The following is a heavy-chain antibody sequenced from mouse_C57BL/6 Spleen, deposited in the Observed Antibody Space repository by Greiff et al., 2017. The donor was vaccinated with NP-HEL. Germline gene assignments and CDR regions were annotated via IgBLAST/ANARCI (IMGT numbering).Heavy chain of an antibody. CDR3: ARGGIYYDYDDGAMDY. V-gene: IGHV5-4*03. CDR2: ISDGGSYT. CDR1: GFTFSSYA. Sequence: DVKLVESGGGLVKPGGSLKLSCAASGFTFSSYAMSWVRQTPEKRLEWVATISDGGSYTYYPDNVKGRFTISRDNAKNNLYLQMSHLKSEDTAMYYCARGGIYYDYDDGAMDYWGQGTSVTVSS. D-gene: IGHD2-4*01. J-gene: IGHJ4*01.